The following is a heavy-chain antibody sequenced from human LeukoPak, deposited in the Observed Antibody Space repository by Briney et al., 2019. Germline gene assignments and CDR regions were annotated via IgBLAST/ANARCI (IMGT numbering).Heavy chain of an antibody. D-gene: IGHD2-15*01. CDR1: GFTFNDYA. V-gene: IGHV3-30-3*01. J-gene: IGHJ6*04. CDR3: ARNRLRATATYMDV. Sequence: PGGSLRLSCAASGFTFNDYAMYWVRQTPGKGLEWVTLISYDGYDKSYADSVRGRFTISRDNSKNTLYLQMDSLRSEDTAVYYCARNRLRATATYMDVWGKGTTVTVSS. CDR2: ISYDGYDK.